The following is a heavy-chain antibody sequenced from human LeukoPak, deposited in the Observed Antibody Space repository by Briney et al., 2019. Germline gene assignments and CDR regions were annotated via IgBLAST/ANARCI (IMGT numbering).Heavy chain of an antibody. CDR3: ARVGGGIAAAGTEYFDY. V-gene: IGHV4-39*01. J-gene: IGHJ4*02. D-gene: IGHD6-13*01. CDR1: GGSISSSSYY. Sequence: PSETLSLTCSVSGGSISSSSYYWGWIRQPPGKGLEWIESIYYSGSTYYNPSLKSRVTISVDTSKNQFSLKLSSVTAADTAVYYCARVGGGIAAAGTEYFDYWGQGTLVTVSS. CDR2: IYYSGST.